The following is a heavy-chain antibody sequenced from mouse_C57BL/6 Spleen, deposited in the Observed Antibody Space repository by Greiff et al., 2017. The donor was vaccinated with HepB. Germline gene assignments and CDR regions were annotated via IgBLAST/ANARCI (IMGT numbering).Heavy chain of an antibody. D-gene: IGHD2-4*01. Sequence: VQGVESGPGLVQPSQSLSITCTVSGFSLTSYGVHWVRQSPGKGLEWLGVIWSGGSTDYNAAFISRLSISKDNSKSQVFFKMNSLQADDTAIYYCARGDYDDYYAMDYWGQGTSVTVSS. J-gene: IGHJ4*01. CDR3: ARGDYDDYYAMDY. V-gene: IGHV2-2*01. CDR2: IWSGGST. CDR1: GFSLTSYG.